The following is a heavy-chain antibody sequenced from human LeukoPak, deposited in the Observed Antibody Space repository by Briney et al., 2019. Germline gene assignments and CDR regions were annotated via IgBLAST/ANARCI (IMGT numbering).Heavy chain of an antibody. CDR3: ARGASSRFEH. D-gene: IGHD6-13*01. J-gene: IGHJ4*02. Sequence: SETLSLTCSVSGGSISSNYWSWIRQPPGKGLEWIGYINYSGSTNYNPSVKSRVTISVDTSKNQFSLKLSSVTAADTAVYYCARGASSRFEHWGQGTLVTVSS. CDR2: INYSGST. V-gene: IGHV4-59*12. CDR1: GGSISSNY.